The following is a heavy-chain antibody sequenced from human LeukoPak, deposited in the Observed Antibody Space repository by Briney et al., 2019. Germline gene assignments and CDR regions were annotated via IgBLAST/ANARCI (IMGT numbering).Heavy chain of an antibody. CDR1: GFTFSSYW. CDR3: ARRRIYSGSYYADY. J-gene: IGHJ4*02. CDR2: ISGSGGRT. Sequence: GGSLRLSCAVSGFTFSSYWMHWVRQAPGKGLEWVSGISGSGGRTYYADSVKGRFTISRDNSKNTLYLQMNSLRAEDTAVYYCARRRIYSGSYYADYWGQGTLVTVSS. V-gene: IGHV3-23*01. D-gene: IGHD1-26*01.